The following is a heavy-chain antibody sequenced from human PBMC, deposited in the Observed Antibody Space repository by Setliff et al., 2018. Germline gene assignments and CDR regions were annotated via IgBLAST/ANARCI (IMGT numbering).Heavy chain of an antibody. CDR3: ARDGSVRGVDEYFDY. CDR2: LRPDDKAI. V-gene: IGHV3-23*01. D-gene: IGHD1-26*01. CDR1: GFIFSNYA. J-gene: IGHJ4*02. Sequence: GGSLRLSCEASGFIFSNYAMDWVRQAPGKGLEWVAGLRPDDKAIQYADSVKGRFAISRDNSKSTLYLQMNNLRAEDTAVYFCARDGSVRGVDEYFDYWGQGTLVTVSS.